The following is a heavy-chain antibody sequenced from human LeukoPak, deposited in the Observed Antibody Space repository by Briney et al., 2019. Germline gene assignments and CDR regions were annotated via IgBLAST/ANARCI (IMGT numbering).Heavy chain of an antibody. D-gene: IGHD3/OR15-3a*01. CDR1: GFTFNTYT. CDR3: ARQTGSGLFILP. Sequence: GGSLRLSCAASGFTFNTYTMNWVRQAPGKGLEWVSSITASSTAIYSADSVKGRFTISRDNAKNFLYLQMNSLRAEDTAVYYCARQTGSGLFILPGGQGTLVTVSS. J-gene: IGHJ4*02. V-gene: IGHV3-21*01. CDR2: ITASSTAI.